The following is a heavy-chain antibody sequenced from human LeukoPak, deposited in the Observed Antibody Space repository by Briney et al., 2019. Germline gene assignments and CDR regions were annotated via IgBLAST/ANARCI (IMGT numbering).Heavy chain of an antibody. V-gene: IGHV1-2*02. CDR1: GYTFTGYY. Sequence: ASVKVSCKASGYTFTGYYIHWVRQAPGQGLEWMGWINPNNGGTNYAQKFQGRVTMTRDTSISTAYMELSRLRSDDTAVYYCAREWWDIVVVPAAIPLDYWGQGTLVTVSS. CDR2: INPNNGGT. J-gene: IGHJ4*02. CDR3: AREWWDIVVVPAAIPLDY. D-gene: IGHD2-2*01.